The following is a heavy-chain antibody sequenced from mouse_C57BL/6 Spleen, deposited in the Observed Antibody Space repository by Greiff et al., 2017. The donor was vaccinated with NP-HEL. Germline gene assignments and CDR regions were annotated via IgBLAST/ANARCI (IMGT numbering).Heavy chain of an antibody. CDR2: IDPSDSYT. CDR1: GYTFTSYW. Sequence: QVQLQQPGAELVMPGASVKLSCKASGYTFTSYWMHWVKQRPGQGLEWIGEIDPSDSYTNYNQKFKGKSTLTVDKSSSTAYMQLSSLTSEDSAFYYCARSTMITNYFDYWGQGTTLTVSS. D-gene: IGHD2-4*01. CDR3: ARSTMITNYFDY. V-gene: IGHV1-69*01. J-gene: IGHJ2*01.